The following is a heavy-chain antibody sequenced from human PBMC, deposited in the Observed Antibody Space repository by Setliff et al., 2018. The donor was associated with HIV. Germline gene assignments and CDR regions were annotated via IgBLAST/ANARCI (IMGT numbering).Heavy chain of an antibody. D-gene: IGHD6-19*01. CDR2: IYYSGST. CDR3: AREGLAVAGLNWFDP. CDR1: GGSISSYY. V-gene: IGHV4-59*01. J-gene: IGHJ5*02. Sequence: PSETLSLTCTVSGGSISSYYWSWIRQPPGKGLEWIGYIYYSGSTNYNPSLKSRVTISVDTSKNQFSLKLSSVTAADTAVYYCAREGLAVAGLNWFDPWGQGTPVTVSS.